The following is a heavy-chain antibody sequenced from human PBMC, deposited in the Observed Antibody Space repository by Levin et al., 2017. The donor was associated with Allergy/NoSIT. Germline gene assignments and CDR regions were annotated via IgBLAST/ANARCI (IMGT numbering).Heavy chain of an antibody. Sequence: SCAASGFTFSGYAMSWVRQAPGKGLEWVSSISANGGSTYYADSVKGRFTISRDTSQNTLYLQMNSLRAEDTAVYDCAKSPQGSGYYFDYRGQGTLLTVSS. CDR3: AKSPQGSGYYFDY. J-gene: IGHJ4*02. D-gene: IGHD3-10*01. CDR2: ISANGGST. V-gene: IGHV3-23*01. CDR1: GFTFSGYA.